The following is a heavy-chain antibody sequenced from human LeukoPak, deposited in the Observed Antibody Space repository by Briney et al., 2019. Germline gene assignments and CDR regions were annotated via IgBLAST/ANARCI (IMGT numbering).Heavy chain of an antibody. J-gene: IGHJ6*03. CDR2: INHGGTT. CDR3: ARGPRYYYGSGSYSRPNYYYYMDV. Sequence: SETLSLTCAVYGGSFSNYYWSWIRQPPGKGLEWIGEINHGGTTKYNPSLKSRVTISVDTSKNQFSLKLSSVTAADTAVYYCARGPRYYYGSGSYSRPNYYYYMDVWGKGTTVTVSS. CDR1: GGSFSNYY. V-gene: IGHV4-34*01. D-gene: IGHD3-10*01.